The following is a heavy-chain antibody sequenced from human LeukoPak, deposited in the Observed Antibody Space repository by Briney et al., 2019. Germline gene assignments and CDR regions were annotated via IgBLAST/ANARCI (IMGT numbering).Heavy chain of an antibody. CDR1: GFTFSNYA. CDR3: ARVPHGMDV. Sequence: PGGSLRLSCAASGFTFSNYAMHWVRQAPGKGLEWVAVISYDGSNKYCADSVKGRFTISRDISKNTLDLQMNSLRAEDTAVYYCARVPHGMDVWGQGTTVTVSS. J-gene: IGHJ6*02. V-gene: IGHV3-30*04. CDR2: ISYDGSNK.